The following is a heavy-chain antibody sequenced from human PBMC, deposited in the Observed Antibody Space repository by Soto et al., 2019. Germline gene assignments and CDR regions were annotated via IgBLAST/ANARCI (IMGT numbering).Heavy chain of an antibody. Sequence: GASVKVSCKASGYTFTSYGISWVRQAPGQGLEWMGWISAYNGNTKYAQKFQGRVTMTTDTSTSTAYMEVRSLRSDDTAVYYGGRDAEAGLNDYWGRGTLVTVSS. CDR2: ISAYNGNT. V-gene: IGHV1-18*01. CDR3: GRDAEAGLNDY. CDR1: GYTFTSYG. J-gene: IGHJ4*01. D-gene: IGHD6-13*01.